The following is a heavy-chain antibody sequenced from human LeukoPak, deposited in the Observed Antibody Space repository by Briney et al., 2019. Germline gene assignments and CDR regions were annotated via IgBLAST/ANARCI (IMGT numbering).Heavy chain of an antibody. D-gene: IGHD5-24*01. CDR3: ARDALDGYNGY. Sequence: SETLSLTCTVSGGSISSYYWSWIRQPPGKGLEWIGYIYYSGSTNYNPSLKSRVTISVDRSKNQFSLKLSSVTAADTAVYYCARDALDGYNGYWGQGTLVTVSS. CDR2: IYYSGST. V-gene: IGHV4-59*01. CDR1: GGSISSYY. J-gene: IGHJ4*02.